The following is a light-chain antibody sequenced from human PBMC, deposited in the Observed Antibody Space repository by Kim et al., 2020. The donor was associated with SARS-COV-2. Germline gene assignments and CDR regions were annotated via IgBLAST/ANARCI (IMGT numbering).Light chain of an antibody. J-gene: IGKJ5*01. CDR2: DAS. Sequence: ARGERATLACRASQSVSSYLAGYQQKPGQAPRLLIYDASNRATGIPARFSGSGSGTDFTLTISSLEPEDFAVYYCQQRSNWPPITFGQGTRLEIK. CDR3: QQRSNWPPIT. CDR1: QSVSSY. V-gene: IGKV3-11*01.